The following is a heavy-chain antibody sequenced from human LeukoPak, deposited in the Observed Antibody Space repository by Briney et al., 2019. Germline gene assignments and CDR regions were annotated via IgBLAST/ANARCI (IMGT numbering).Heavy chain of an antibody. D-gene: IGHD2-8*02. CDR1: GGSIRSYY. Sequence: PSETLSLTCTVSGGSIRSYYWRWIRQPPGKGLEWIGYIYYSGSTNYNPSLKSRVTISLDTSKNQFFLRLNSVTTADTAVYYCARGGTGPYPFFDYWGQGTLVTVSS. V-gene: IGHV4-59*01. CDR2: IYYSGST. J-gene: IGHJ4*02. CDR3: ARGGTGPYPFFDY.